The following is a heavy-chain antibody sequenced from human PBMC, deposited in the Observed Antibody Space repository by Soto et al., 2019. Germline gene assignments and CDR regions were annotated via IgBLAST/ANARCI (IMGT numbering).Heavy chain of an antibody. CDR3: ARASKYYYDSSAAYYYGMDV. CDR1: GGSISSSNW. V-gene: IGHV4-4*02. J-gene: IGHJ6*02. Sequence: PSETLSLTCAVSGGSISSSNWWSWVRQPPGKGLEWIGEIYHSGSTNYNPSLKSRVTISVDKSKNQFSLKLSSVTAADTAVYYCARASKYYYDSSAAYYYGMDVWGQGTTVTVSS. D-gene: IGHD3-22*01. CDR2: IYHSGST.